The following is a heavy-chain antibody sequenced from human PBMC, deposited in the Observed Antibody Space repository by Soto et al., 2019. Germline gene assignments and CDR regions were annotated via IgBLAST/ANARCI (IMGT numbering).Heavy chain of an antibody. Sequence: QSQTLSLTCAISGDSVSSNSAAWNWIRQSPSRGLEWLGRTYYRSKWYNDYAVSVKSRITINPDTSKNQFSLQLNSVTPVDTAVYYCARDSSNNYYGSGSYHTFDYWGQGTLVTVSS. CDR3: ARDSSNNYYGSGSYHTFDY. V-gene: IGHV6-1*01. CDR2: TYYRSKWYN. D-gene: IGHD3-10*01. J-gene: IGHJ4*02. CDR1: GDSVSSNSAA.